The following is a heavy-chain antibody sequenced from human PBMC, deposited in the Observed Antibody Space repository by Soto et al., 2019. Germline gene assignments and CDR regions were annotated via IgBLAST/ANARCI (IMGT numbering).Heavy chain of an antibody. J-gene: IGHJ4*02. CDR3: ATAISLHCSTFDS. CDR2: IKEDASED. Sequence: EVQLVQSGGDLVQPGGSLRLSCVASGFTFSTYWMTWVRQAPGMGLEWVAGIKEDASEDGYVDSVKGRFSISRDNAKNSLYLQLDSLRAEVTAVYDCATAISLHCSTFDSWGKGSLVTVSS. D-gene: IGHD2-2*01. CDR1: GFTFSTYW. V-gene: IGHV3-7*01.